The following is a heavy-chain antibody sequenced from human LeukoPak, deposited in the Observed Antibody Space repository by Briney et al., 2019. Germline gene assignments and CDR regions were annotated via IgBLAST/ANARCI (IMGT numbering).Heavy chain of an antibody. Sequence: PGGSLRLSCAASGFTFSSYAMSWVRQAPGKGLEWVSAISGSGGSTYYADSVKGRFTISRDNSKNTLYLQMNSLRAEDTAVYYCTKVGRCSSTGCRSIGDDYWGQGTLVTVSS. V-gene: IGHV3-23*01. CDR2: ISGSGGST. J-gene: IGHJ4*02. CDR3: TKVGRCSSTGCRSIGDDY. CDR1: GFTFSSYA. D-gene: IGHD2-2*01.